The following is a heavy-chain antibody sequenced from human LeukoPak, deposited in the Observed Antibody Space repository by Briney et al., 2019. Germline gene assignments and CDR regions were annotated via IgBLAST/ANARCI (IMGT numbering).Heavy chain of an antibody. CDR2: IYYSGST. D-gene: IGHD6-6*01. V-gene: IGHV4-59*08. J-gene: IGHJ4*02. CDR3: ARHRSSSLYFDY. Sequence: PSETLSLTCTVSGGSISGYYWSWIRQPPGKGLEWIGYIYYSGSTNYNPSLKSRVTISVDTSKNQFSLKLSSVTAADTAMYYCARHRSSSLYFDYWGQGTLVTVSS. CDR1: GGSISGYY.